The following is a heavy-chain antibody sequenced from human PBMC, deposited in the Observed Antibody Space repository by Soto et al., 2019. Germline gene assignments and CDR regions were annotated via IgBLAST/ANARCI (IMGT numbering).Heavy chain of an antibody. V-gene: IGHV3-48*02. D-gene: IGHD2-21*02. Sequence: GGSLRLSCAASGFTFSSYSMNWVRQAPGKGLEWVSYISSSSSTIYYADSVKGRFTISRDNAKNSLYLQMNSLRDEDTAVYYCARGLTAIQYQRLGAFDIWGQGTMVTVSS. J-gene: IGHJ3*02. CDR2: ISSSSSTI. CDR1: GFTFSSYS. CDR3: ARGLTAIQYQRLGAFDI.